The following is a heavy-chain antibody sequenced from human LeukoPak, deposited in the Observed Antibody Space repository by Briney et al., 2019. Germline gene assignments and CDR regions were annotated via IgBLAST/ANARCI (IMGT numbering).Heavy chain of an antibody. Sequence: GGSLRLSCEGSGFXLSSHGLHWVRQAPGKGLEWVAVIGYDGATKKYADSVKGRFTVSRDNSKSTLYLQMNSLRPEDTAVYFCARDIDTAMVTAAHFDLWGQGTLVIVSS. CDR1: GFXLSSHG. CDR3: ARDIDTAMVTAAHFDL. V-gene: IGHV3-30*03. CDR2: IGYDGATK. D-gene: IGHD5-18*01. J-gene: IGHJ4*02.